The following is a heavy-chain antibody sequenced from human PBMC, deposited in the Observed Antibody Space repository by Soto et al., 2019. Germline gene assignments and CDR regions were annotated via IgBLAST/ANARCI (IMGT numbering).Heavy chain of an antibody. Sequence: GGSLRLSCAASGFTFDDYAMHWVRQAPGKGLEWVSGISWNSGSIGYADSVKGRFTISRDNAKNSLYLQMNSLRAEDTALYYCATRTMVRGVSDYWGQGTLVTVSS. CDR1: GFTFDDYA. D-gene: IGHD3-10*01. CDR3: ATRTMVRGVSDY. CDR2: ISWNSGSI. V-gene: IGHV3-9*01. J-gene: IGHJ4*02.